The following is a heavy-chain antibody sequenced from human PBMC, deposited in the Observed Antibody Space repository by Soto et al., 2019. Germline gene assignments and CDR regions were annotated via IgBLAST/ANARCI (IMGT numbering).Heavy chain of an antibody. J-gene: IGHJ4*02. CDR1: GFTFSTYA. V-gene: IGHV3-23*01. CDR3: VKDAPTVTTGDFDY. D-gene: IGHD4-17*01. CDR2: ISASSGST. Sequence: GGSLRLSCAASGFTFSTYAMSWVRQAPGKGLEWVSAISASSGSTYYADSVKGRFTISRDISKNTLYLQMNSLRAEDTAVYYCVKDAPTVTTGDFDYWGLGTLVTVSS.